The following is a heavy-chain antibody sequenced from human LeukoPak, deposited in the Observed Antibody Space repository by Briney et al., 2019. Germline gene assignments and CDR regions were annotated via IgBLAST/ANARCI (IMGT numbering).Heavy chain of an antibody. CDR1: GYTXTDYY. CDR3: GRKSASRKTSEFDY. J-gene: IGHJ4*02. D-gene: IGHD2-2*01. Sequence: ASVKLSCKASGYTXTDYYMNWVRQAPGQGLEWMGWIHPNSGGTNYAQKFQGRVTMTRDTSISTAYMELSRLTFDDTAVYHCGRKSASRKTSEFDYWGQGTLVTVSS. CDR2: IHPNSGGT. V-gene: IGHV1-2*02.